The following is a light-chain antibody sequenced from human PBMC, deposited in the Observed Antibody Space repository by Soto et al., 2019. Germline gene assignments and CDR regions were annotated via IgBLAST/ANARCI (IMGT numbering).Light chain of an antibody. CDR3: QQFYSTPYG. CDR2: WAS. CDR1: QSVLYSSNNKNY. V-gene: IGKV4-1*01. Sequence: DIVMTQSPDSLAVSLGERVTINCKSSQSVLYSSNNKNYLAWYQQKPGQPPKLLIYWASTRESGVPDRFSGSGSGTDFTLTINSLQAEDVAVYYCQQFYSTPYGFGQGTKLEIK. J-gene: IGKJ2*03.